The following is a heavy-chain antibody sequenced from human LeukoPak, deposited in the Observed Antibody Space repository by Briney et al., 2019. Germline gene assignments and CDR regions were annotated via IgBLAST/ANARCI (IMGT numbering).Heavy chain of an antibody. J-gene: IGHJ4*02. CDR3: AREDDYVWGSYHYSYFDY. CDR2: ISTYNGNT. CDR1: GYTFSSYG. Sequence: ASVKVSCKASGYTFSSYGISWVRQAPGQGLEWMGWISTYNGNTNYAQKLQGRVIMTTDTSTSTAYMELRSLTSDDTAVYYCAREDDYVWGSYHYSYFDYWGQGTLVTVSS. D-gene: IGHD3-16*02. V-gene: IGHV1-18*01.